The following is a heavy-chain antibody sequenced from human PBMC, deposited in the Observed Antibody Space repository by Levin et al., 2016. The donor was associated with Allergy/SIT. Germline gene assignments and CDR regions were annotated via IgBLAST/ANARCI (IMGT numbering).Heavy chain of an antibody. D-gene: IGHD3-16*01. CDR1: GFTFSDHY. CDR2: IRNRANSYTT. J-gene: IGHJ4*02. V-gene: IGHV3-72*01. CDR3: ARVALITFGGSRPLDY. Sequence: GESLKISCAASGFTFSDHYMDWARQAPGKGLEWLGRIRNRANSYTTEYAASVKARFTISRDDSKNSLYLQMNILKTEDTAVYYCARVALITFGGSRPLDYWGQGSLVTVSS.